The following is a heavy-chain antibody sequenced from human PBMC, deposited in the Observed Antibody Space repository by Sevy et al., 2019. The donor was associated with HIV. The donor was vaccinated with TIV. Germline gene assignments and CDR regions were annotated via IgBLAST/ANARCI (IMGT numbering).Heavy chain of an antibody. CDR2: INQDGSGE. Sequence: GGSLRLSCAASGFTFSSYWMSWVRQAPGKGLEWVANINQDGSGEYYVASVKGEFTIYRDNAKNSLYLQMNGLRAEDTAVYYCAREGGHDFWSGYYWSYWFDPWGQGTLVTVSS. CDR1: GFTFSSYW. V-gene: IGHV3-7*01. D-gene: IGHD3-3*01. CDR3: AREGGHDFWSGYYWSYWFDP. J-gene: IGHJ5*02.